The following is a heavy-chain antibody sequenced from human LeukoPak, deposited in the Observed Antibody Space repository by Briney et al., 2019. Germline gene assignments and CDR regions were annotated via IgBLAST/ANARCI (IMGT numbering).Heavy chain of an antibody. CDR1: GFTFSSYS. D-gene: IGHD6-19*01. V-gene: IGHV3-21*01. CDR2: ISSSSYI. CDR3: ARVRWLVPEDY. Sequence: PGGSLRLSCAASGFTFSSYSMNWVRQAPGKGLEWVSSISSSSYIYYADSVKGRFTISRDNAKNSLYLQMNSLRAEDTAVYYCARVRWLVPEDYWGQGTLVTVSS. J-gene: IGHJ4*02.